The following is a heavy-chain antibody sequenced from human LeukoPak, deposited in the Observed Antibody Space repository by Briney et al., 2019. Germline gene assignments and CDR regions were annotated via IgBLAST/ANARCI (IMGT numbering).Heavy chain of an antibody. CDR2: IYSSGST. J-gene: IGHJ4*02. CDR3: ARESDYSNNVHY. CDR1: GDSISSGNYY. V-gene: IGHV4-61*02. Sequence: SQTLSLTCTVSGDSISSGNYYWSWIRQPAGKGLEWIGRIYSSGSTNYNPSLKSRVTMSIDTSKNQFSLKLTSVTAADTAVYYSARESDYSNNVHYWGQGTLVTVSS. D-gene: IGHD4-11*01.